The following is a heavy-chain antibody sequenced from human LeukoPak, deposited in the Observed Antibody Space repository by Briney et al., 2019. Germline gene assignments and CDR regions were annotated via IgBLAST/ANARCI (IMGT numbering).Heavy chain of an antibody. D-gene: IGHD2-15*01. Sequence: SETLSLTCTVSGGSISSYYWSWVRQPAGKGLEWIGRIYASGNTNYNPSLKGRVTMTIDTSKNQFSPKLSSVTAADTAVYYCARGVGVVAANHYYYYGMDVWGQGTTVTVSS. J-gene: IGHJ6*02. V-gene: IGHV4-4*07. CDR1: GGSISSYY. CDR3: ARGVGVVAANHYYYYGMDV. CDR2: IYASGNT.